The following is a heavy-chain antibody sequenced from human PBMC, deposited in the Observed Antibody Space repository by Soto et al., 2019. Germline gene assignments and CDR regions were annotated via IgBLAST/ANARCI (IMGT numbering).Heavy chain of an antibody. J-gene: IGHJ6*02. CDR2: INAGNGNT. Sequence: ASVKVSCKASGYTFTIYSMHWVCQAPGQRLEWMGWINAGNGNTKYSQKFQGRVTITRDTSASTAYMELSSLRSEDTAVYYCAREDFDYYYGMDVWGQGTTVTVSS. CDR1: GYTFTIYS. CDR3: AREDFDYYYGMDV. V-gene: IGHV1-3*01.